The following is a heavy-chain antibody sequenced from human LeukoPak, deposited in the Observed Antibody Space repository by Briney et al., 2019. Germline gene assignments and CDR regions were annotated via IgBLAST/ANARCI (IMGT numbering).Heavy chain of an antibody. J-gene: IGHJ6*03. Sequence: SGGSLRLSCAASGFTFSSYAMSWVRQAPGKGLEWVSAISGSGGSTYYADSVKGRFTISGDNPKHTLYLQMNSLRAEDTAVYYCASTATPYYYYYMDVWGKGTTVTVSS. CDR3: ASTATPYYYYYMDV. V-gene: IGHV3-23*01. CDR1: GFTFSSYA. CDR2: ISGSGGST. D-gene: IGHD1-26*01.